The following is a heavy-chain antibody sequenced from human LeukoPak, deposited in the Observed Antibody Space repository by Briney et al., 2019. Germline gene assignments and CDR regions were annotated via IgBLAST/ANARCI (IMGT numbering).Heavy chain of an antibody. J-gene: IGHJ4*02. CDR3: AREDWNYGRYFDY. D-gene: IGHD1-7*01. CDR2: IYYSGST. CDR1: GGSISSGGYY. V-gene: IGHV4-31*03. Sequence: SETLSLTCTVSGGSISSGGYYWSWIRQHPGKGLEWIGYIYYSGSTYYNPFLKSRVTISVDTSKNQFSLKLSSVTAADTAVYYCAREDWNYGRYFDYWGQGTLVTVSS.